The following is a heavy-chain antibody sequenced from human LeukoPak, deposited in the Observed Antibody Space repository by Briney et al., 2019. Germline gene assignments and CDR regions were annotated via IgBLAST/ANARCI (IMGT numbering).Heavy chain of an antibody. Sequence: GGSLRLSCAASGFTFSNYGMHWVRQAPGKGLEWVAFIRYDGSNKYYADSVKGRFTISRDNSKNTLYLQMDSLRAEVTAVYYCSKDGRGYSGYDLYYLDHWGQGTLVTVSS. CDR2: IRYDGSNK. J-gene: IGHJ4*02. CDR3: SKDGRGYSGYDLYYLDH. V-gene: IGHV3-30*02. CDR1: GFTFSNYG. D-gene: IGHD5-12*01.